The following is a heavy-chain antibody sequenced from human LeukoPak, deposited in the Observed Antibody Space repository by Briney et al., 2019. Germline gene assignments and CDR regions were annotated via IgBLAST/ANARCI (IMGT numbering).Heavy chain of an antibody. Sequence: SVKVSCKASGGTFSSYAISWVRQAPRQGLEWMGGIIPIFGTANYAQKFQGRVTITADESTSTAYMELSSLSSEDTAVYYRARARYCSGGSCYNLAYWGQGTLVTVSS. D-gene: IGHD2-15*01. V-gene: IGHV1-69*13. CDR1: GGTFSSYA. J-gene: IGHJ4*02. CDR3: ARARYCSGGSCYNLAY. CDR2: IIPIFGTA.